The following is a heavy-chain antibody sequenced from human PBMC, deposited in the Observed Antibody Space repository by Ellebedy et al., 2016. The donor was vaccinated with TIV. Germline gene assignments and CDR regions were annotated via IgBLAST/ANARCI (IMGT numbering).Heavy chain of an antibody. J-gene: IGHJ5*02. CDR2: VNHIGRT. V-gene: IGHV4-34*01. D-gene: IGHD6-19*01. CDR3: ASSSGWYGGARWFDP. Sequence: MPSETLSLTCAVYGGSFSGYFWRWIRQSPGKGLDWIGDVNHIGRTNYNPSLKSRLTRSVETSKNHFSLELSSVTAADTAVYYCASSSGWYGGARWFDPWGQGTLVTVSS. CDR1: GGSFSGYF.